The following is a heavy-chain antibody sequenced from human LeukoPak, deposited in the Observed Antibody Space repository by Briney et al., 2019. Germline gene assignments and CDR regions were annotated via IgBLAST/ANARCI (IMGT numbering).Heavy chain of an antibody. Sequence: GGSLRLSCAVSGFTVSSDYMSWVRQAPGKGLEWVSVIYRRGDTYYADFVKGRFTISRDESKNTLYFQMNSLRAENTAVYYCARSIAVAGTIAFDIWGQGTMVTVSS. V-gene: IGHV3-66*01. CDR2: IYRRGDT. D-gene: IGHD6-19*01. J-gene: IGHJ3*02. CDR1: GFTVSSDY. CDR3: ARSIAVAGTIAFDI.